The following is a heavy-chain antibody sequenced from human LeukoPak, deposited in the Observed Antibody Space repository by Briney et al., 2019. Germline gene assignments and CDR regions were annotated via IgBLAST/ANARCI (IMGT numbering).Heavy chain of an antibody. CDR1: GFTFSDYG. CDR3: AKPERSGSYSYYFDS. Sequence: GRSLRLSCAASGFTFSDYGMHWVRQAPGKGLQWVAVIWYDGINEYYADSVEGRFAISRDNSKNTLYPQMNSLRAEDTALYYCAKPERSGSYSYYFDSWGQGTLVTVSS. D-gene: IGHD1-26*01. CDR2: IWYDGINE. V-gene: IGHV3-33*06. J-gene: IGHJ4*02.